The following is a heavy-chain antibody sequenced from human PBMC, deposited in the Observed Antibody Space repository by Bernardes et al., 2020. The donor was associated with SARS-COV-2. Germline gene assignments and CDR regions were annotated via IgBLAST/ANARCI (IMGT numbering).Heavy chain of an antibody. V-gene: IGHV3-74*01. CDR2: INSGGGTT. D-gene: IGHD3-22*01. CDR3: TRGPISGYGSFGV. J-gene: IGHJ4*02. CDR1: GFNFGDHW. Sequence: GGSLRLSCEASGFNFGDHWMHWVRQAPGKGLVWVARINSGGGTTNYADSVKGRFTISRDNAKNTLYLQMSSLSAEDTAVYYCTRGPISGYGSFGVWGQGTLVTVS.